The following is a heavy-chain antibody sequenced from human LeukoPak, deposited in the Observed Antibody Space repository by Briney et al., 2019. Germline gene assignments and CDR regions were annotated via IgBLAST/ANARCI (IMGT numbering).Heavy chain of an antibody. CDR2: ISYDGSNK. J-gene: IGHJ4*02. D-gene: IGHD3-22*01. CDR3: ARDGAVGYYYDSSGYYFLDY. V-gene: IGHV3-30-3*01. Sequence: GRSLRLSCAASGFTFSSYAMHWVRQAPGKGLEGVAVISYDGSNKYYADSVKGRFTISRDNSKNTLYLQMNSLRAEDTAVYYCARDGAVGYYYDSSGYYFLDYWGQGTLVTVSS. CDR1: GFTFSSYA.